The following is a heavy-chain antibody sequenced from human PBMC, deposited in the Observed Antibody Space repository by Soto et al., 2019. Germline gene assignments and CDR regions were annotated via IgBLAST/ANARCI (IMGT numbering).Heavy chain of an antibody. D-gene: IGHD3-3*01. CDR2: ISPIVGTA. J-gene: IGHJ6*02. CDR1: GGTFSSSA. CDR3: ASFLEYGQYYYYGMDV. Sequence: SVKVSCRAAGGTFSSSASSWVRQAPEQGLEWIAGISPIVGTANYAQKLQGRVTITADKSTSTAYMELSSLRSEDTAVYYCASFLEYGQYYYYGMDVWGQGTTDTVSS. V-gene: IGHV1-69*06.